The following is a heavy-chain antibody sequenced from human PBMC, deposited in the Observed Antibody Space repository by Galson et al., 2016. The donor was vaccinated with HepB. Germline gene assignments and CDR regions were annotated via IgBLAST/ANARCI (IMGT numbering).Heavy chain of an antibody. V-gene: IGHV5-51*01. D-gene: IGHD6-13*01. J-gene: IGHJ4*02. CDR2: IFPGDSDT. CDR3: ARHAESSSWSTFDY. Sequence: QSGAEVTKPGGSLKISCKGSGYRFTNYWIAWVRQMPGKGLEWMGIIFPGDSDTRYSPSFQGQVTISADKSISTAYLQWSSLKASDTAMYYCARHAESSSWSTFDYWGQGTLVTVSS. CDR1: GYRFTNYW.